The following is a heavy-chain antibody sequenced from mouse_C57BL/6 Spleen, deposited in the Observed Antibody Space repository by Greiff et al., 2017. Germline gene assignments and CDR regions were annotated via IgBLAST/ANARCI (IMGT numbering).Heavy chain of an antibody. CDR2: IHPNSGST. CDR1: GYTFTSYW. D-gene: IGHD1-1*01. V-gene: IGHV1-64*01. J-gene: IGHJ4*01. CDR3: ARGGNYYGSSPYYYAMDY. Sequence: VQLQQPGAELVKPGASVKLSCKASGYTFTSYWMHWVKQRPGQGLEWIGMIHPNSGSTNYNEKFKSKATLTVDKSSSTAYMQLSSLTSEDSAVYYCARGGNYYGSSPYYYAMDYWGQGTSVTVSS.